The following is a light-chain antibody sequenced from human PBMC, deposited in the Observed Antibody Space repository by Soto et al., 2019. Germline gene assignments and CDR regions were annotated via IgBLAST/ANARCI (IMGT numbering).Light chain of an antibody. CDR1: SGDIGGYNR. J-gene: IGLJ1*01. Sequence: QSALTQPASGSGSPGQSITISCTGTSGDIGGYNRVSWYQQHPGKAPKLIIYEVTDRPSGVSNRFSGSKSGNTASLTISGLQAEDEAEYYCSSYTNINTRACVFGTGTKLTVL. CDR2: EVT. V-gene: IGLV2-14*01. CDR3: SSYTNINTRACV.